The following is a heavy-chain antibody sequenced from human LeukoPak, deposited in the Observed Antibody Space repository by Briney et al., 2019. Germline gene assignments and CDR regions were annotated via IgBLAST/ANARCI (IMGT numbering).Heavy chain of an antibody. Sequence: SETLSLTCTVSGGSISSSSYYWGWIRQPPGKGLEWIGTIYYSGSTYYNPSLKSRVTISVDTSKNQFSLKLSSVTAADAAVYYCARREEEYFDYSGQGTLVTVSS. V-gene: IGHV4-39*01. J-gene: IGHJ4*02. CDR3: ARREEEYFDY. CDR2: IYYSGST. D-gene: IGHD1-26*01. CDR1: GGSISSSSYY.